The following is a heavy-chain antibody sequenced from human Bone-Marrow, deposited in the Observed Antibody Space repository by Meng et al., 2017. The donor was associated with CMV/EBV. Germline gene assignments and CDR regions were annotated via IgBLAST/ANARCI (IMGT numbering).Heavy chain of an antibody. CDR3: ARARELLQGHNWFDP. CDR1: GGSISSSSYY. CDR2: IYYSGST. V-gene: IGHV4-39*07. D-gene: IGHD1-26*01. J-gene: IGHJ5*02. Sequence: SETLSLTCTVSGGSISSSSYYWGWIRQPPGKGLEWIGSIYYSGSTYYNPSLKSRVTISVDTSKNHFSLKLSSVTAADTAVYYCARARELLQGHNWFDPWGQGTLVTVYS.